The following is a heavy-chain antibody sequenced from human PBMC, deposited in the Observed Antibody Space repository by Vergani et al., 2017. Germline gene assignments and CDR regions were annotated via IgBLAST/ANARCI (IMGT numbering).Heavy chain of an antibody. D-gene: IGHD5-12*01. CDR1: EGTFSSYA. J-gene: IGHJ6*02. CDR2: IIPIFGTA. CDR3: ARSRGYSGYDSDMDV. Sequence: QVQLVQSGAEVKKPGSSVKVSCKASEGTFSSYAISWVRQAPGQGLEWMGGIIPIFGTANYVQKFQGRVTITADKSTTTAYMELTSLRSDDTAVYYCARSRGYSGYDSDMDVWGQGTTVTVSS. V-gene: IGHV1-69*06.